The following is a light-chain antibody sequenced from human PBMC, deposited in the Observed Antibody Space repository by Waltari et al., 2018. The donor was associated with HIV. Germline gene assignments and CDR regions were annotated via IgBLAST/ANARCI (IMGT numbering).Light chain of an antibody. V-gene: IGKV3-11*01. CDR3: QQRSYWPPYT. J-gene: IGKJ2*01. CDR2: DAS. CDR1: QSVSSY. Sequence: EIVLTQSPATLSLSPGERATISCRASQSVSSYLAWYQQKPGPAPRLLIYDASNRATGIPARFSASGSGTDFTLTISSLEPEDFAVYYCQQRSYWPPYTFGQGTRLEIK.